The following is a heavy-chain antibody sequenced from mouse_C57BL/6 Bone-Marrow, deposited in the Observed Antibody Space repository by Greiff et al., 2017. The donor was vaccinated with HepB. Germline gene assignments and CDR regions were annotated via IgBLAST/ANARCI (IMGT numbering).Heavy chain of an antibody. Sequence: EAQLQQSGAELVRPGASVKLSCTASGFNIKDYYMHWVKQRPEQGLELIGRIVPEDGDTEYAPKFQGKATMTADTSSNTGYLQLSSLTSEDTAVYYCTSYGYFDNWGQGTTLTVYS. CDR3: TSYGYFDN. CDR1: GFNIKDYY. D-gene: IGHD1-1*01. J-gene: IGHJ2*01. V-gene: IGHV14-1*01. CDR2: IVPEDGDT.